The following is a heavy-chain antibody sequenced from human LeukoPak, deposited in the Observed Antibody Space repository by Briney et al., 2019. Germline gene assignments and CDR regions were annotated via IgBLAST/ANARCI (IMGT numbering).Heavy chain of an antibody. Sequence: SETLSPTCFVSGGSIRSSDYCWSWIRQPPGKEVEWIASITYGGTTYYNPSLQSRVTISVDTSKNQFSLRLNSVTAADTAVYFCARYVVYGSGKYYFDYWGQGSLVTVSS. D-gene: IGHD3-10*01. J-gene: IGHJ4*02. CDR1: GGSIRSSDYC. V-gene: IGHV4-39*01. CDR2: ITYGGTT. CDR3: ARYVVYGSGKYYFDY.